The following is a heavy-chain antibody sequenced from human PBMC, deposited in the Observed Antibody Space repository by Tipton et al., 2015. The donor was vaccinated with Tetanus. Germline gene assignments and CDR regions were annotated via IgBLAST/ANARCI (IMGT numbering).Heavy chain of an antibody. V-gene: IGHV3-7*01. Sequence: SLRLSCAASGISFSSYWMSWVRQAPGKGLEWVANMKQDGSDKYYVDSVKGRFTISRDNAKNSLSLQMSGLRREDTAVYYCATSTVTRWGPGTLVTVSS. CDR2: MKQDGSDK. CDR1: GISFSSYW. J-gene: IGHJ4*02. D-gene: IGHD4-17*01. CDR3: ATSTVTR.